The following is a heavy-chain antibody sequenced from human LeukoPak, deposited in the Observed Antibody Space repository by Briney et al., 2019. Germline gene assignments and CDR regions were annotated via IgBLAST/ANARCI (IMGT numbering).Heavy chain of an antibody. J-gene: IGHJ4*02. CDR3: ARAVPAALTPGYSDY. Sequence: SETLSLTCTVSGGSISSYYWSWIRQPPGKGLEWIGYIYYSGSTNYNPSLKSRVTISVDTSKNQFSLKLSSVTAADTAVYYCARAVPAALTPGYSDYWGQGTLVTVSS. D-gene: IGHD2-2*01. CDR1: GGSISSYY. V-gene: IGHV4-59*08. CDR2: IYYSGST.